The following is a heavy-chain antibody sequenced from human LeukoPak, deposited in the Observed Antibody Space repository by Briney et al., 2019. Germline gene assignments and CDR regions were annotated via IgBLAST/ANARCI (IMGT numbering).Heavy chain of an antibody. Sequence: GGSLRLSCAASGFTASSNYMSWVRQAPGKGLEWGSVIYSGGSTYYADSVKGRFTISRDNSKNTLYLQMNTLRAEDTAVYYCARDDDWGRFNHWGQGTLVTVS. CDR1: GFTASSNY. V-gene: IGHV3-53*01. D-gene: IGHD3-16*01. CDR3: ARDDDWGRFNH. J-gene: IGHJ1*01. CDR2: IYSGGST.